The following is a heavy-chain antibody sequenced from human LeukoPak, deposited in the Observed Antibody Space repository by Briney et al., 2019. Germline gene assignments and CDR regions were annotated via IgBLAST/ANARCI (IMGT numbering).Heavy chain of an antibody. J-gene: IGHJ4*02. CDR3: AKGTSSGWYYFDY. CDR1: GFTFSSYS. CDR2: ISSSSTTI. D-gene: IGHD6-19*01. Sequence: GGSLRLSCAASGFTFSSYSMMWVRQAPGKGLEWVSYISSSSTTIHYADSVKGRFTISRDNAKNSVYLQMNSLRAEDTAVYYCAKGTSSGWYYFDYWGQGTLVTVSS. V-gene: IGHV3-48*01.